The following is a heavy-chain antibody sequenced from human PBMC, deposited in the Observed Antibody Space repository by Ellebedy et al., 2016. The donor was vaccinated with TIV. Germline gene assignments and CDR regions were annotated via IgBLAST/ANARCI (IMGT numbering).Heavy chain of an antibody. J-gene: IGHJ4*02. CDR2: LSSTSSTI. D-gene: IGHD3-10*01. Sequence: GESLKISCAASGFTFSRYSMNWVRQAPGKGLERVSFLSSTSSTIYYADSVKGRFTISRDNAKNSLYLQMNSLRAEDTAVYYCARVYGSGSYVLDFWGQGTLVTVSS. CDR3: ARVYGSGSYVLDF. V-gene: IGHV3-48*04. CDR1: GFTFSRYS.